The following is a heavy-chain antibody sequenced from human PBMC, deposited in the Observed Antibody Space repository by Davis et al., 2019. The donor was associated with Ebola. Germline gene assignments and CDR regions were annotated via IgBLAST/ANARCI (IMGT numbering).Heavy chain of an antibody. J-gene: IGHJ4*02. CDR2: IYPGDSDT. CDR1: GYSFTNYW. V-gene: IGHV5-51*01. Sequence: GESLKISCKVSGYSFTNYWIGWVRQMPGKGLEWMGIIYPGDSDTRYSPSFQGQVTISADKSVNTAYLQWSSLKASDSAIYFCARQDCIVNPFFDYWGQGTLVTVSS. CDR3: ARQDCIVNPFFDY. D-gene: IGHD2-21*02.